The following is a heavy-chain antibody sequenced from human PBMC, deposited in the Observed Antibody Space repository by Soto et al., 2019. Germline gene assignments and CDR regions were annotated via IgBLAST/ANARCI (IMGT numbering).Heavy chain of an antibody. CDR2: ISWNSGSI. D-gene: IGHD5-12*01. CDR1: GFTFDDYA. Sequence: PGGSLRLSCAASGFTFDDYAMHWVRQAPGKGLEWVSGISWNSGSIGYADSVKGRFTISRDNAKNSLYLQMNSLRAEDTALYYCAKDKGWLRSPVYGMDVWGQGPTVTVYS. V-gene: IGHV3-9*01. CDR3: AKDKGWLRSPVYGMDV. J-gene: IGHJ6*02.